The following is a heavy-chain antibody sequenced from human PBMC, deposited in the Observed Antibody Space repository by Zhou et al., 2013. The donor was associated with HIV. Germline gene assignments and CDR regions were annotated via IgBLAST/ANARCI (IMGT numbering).Heavy chain of an antibody. CDR3: ARDLYDLVSGDYVYYGFDV. V-gene: IGHV1-18*01. D-gene: IGHD3-10*02. CDR1: GYTFTSYG. J-gene: IGHJ6*02. Sequence: QVQLVQSGAEVKKPGASLKVSCKASGYTFTSYGISWVRQAPGQGLEWMGWTSAYNGNTHYAQKLQGRVTMTRDTSINTAYMELSRLTSDDTAVYYCARDLYDLVSGDYVYYGFDVWGHGTTVIVSS. CDR2: TSAYNGNT.